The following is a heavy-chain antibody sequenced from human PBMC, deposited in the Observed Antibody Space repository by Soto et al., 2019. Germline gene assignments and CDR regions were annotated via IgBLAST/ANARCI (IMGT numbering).Heavy chain of an antibody. V-gene: IGHV1-3*01. Sequence: QVQLVQSGAEVKKPGASVKVSCKASGYTFTSYAMHWVRQAPGQRLEWMGWINAGNGNTKYSQKFQGRVTITRDTSASTAYLELSILRSEDTAVYYCAREEVGELSLDYCAQGTLVTVSS. D-gene: IGHD3-16*02. CDR2: INAGNGNT. J-gene: IGHJ4*01. CDR3: AREEVGELSLDY. CDR1: GYTFTSYA.